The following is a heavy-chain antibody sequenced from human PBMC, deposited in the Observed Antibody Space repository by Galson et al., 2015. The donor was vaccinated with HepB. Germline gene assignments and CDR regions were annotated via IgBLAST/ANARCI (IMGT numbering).Heavy chain of an antibody. V-gene: IGHV3-30*18. CDR3: AKDFYDFWSGYSPYYFDY. CDR1: GFTLSSYG. J-gene: IGHJ4*02. CDR2: ISYDGSNK. Sequence: SLRLSCAASGFTLSSYGMHWVRQAPGKGLEWVAVISYDGSNKYYADSVKGRFTISRDNSKNTLYLQMNSLRAEDTAVYYCAKDFYDFWSGYSPYYFDYWAREPRSPSPQ. D-gene: IGHD3-3*01.